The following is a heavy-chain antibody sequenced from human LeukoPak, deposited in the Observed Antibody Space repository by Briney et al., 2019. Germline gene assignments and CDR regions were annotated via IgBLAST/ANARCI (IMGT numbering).Heavy chain of an antibody. CDR2: ISSSSSYI. CDR1: GFTFSSYG. J-gene: IGHJ3*02. D-gene: IGHD1-26*01. Sequence: PGGSLRLSCGASGFTFSSYGMNWVRQAPGKGLEWVSSISSSSSYIYYADSVKGRFTISRDNAKNSLYLQMNSLRAEDTAEYYCARDVLPYSGNYSATLGAGAFDIWGQGTMVTVSS. V-gene: IGHV3-21*01. CDR3: ARDVLPYSGNYSATLGAGAFDI.